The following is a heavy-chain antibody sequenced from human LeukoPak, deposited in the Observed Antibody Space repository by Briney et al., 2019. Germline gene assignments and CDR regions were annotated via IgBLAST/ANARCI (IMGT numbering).Heavy chain of an antibody. D-gene: IGHD3-10*01. J-gene: IGHJ6*03. V-gene: IGHV3-30*18. Sequence: GGSLRLSCAASGFTFSSYGMHWVRQAPGKGLEWLAVISYDGSNKYYADSVKGRFTISRDNYKNTLYLQMNSLRAEDTAVYYCAKDGEWFGASSYYYMDVWGKGTTVTVSS. CDR3: AKDGEWFGASSYYYMDV. CDR2: ISYDGSNK. CDR1: GFTFSSYG.